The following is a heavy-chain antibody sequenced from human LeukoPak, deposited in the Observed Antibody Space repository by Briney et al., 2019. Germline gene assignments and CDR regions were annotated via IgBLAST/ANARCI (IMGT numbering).Heavy chain of an antibody. V-gene: IGHV3-66*01. Sequence: GGSLRLSCAASGFTVSSNYMSWVRQAPGKGLEWVSVIYSGGSTYYADSVKGRFTISRDNSKNTLYLQMNSLRAEDTAVYYCARDPTNLYSTSWYGFDYWGQGTLVTVSS. CDR2: IYSGGST. J-gene: IGHJ4*02. CDR1: GFTVSSNY. CDR3: ARDPTNLYSTSWYGFDY. D-gene: IGHD6-13*01.